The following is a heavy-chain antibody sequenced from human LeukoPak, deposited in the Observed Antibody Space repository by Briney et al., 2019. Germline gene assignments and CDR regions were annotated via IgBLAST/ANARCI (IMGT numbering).Heavy chain of an antibody. CDR2: IYDSGST. V-gene: IGHV4-39*01. D-gene: IGHD3-10*01. CDR1: TFTDYF. J-gene: IGHJ5*02. Sequence: TFTDYFMSWVRQAPGKGLEWIGSIYDSGSTYYNPSLKSRVTISVDTSKNQLSLKLNSVTAADTAVYYCARHYGPWGQGTLVTVSS. CDR3: ARHYGP.